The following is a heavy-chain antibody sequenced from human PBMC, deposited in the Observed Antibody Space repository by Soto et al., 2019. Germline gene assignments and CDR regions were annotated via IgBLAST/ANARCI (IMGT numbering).Heavy chain of an antibody. V-gene: IGHV4-4*07. D-gene: IGHD3-9*01. J-gene: IGHJ4*02. CDR3: ARASQCKSYFDCFAWLDY. Sequence: PSETLSLTCTFSNDSISVLYWTWIRQPAGKGLERIGRIYSSGETNYNPSLTGRVIMSLDTSKNQFSLNLTSVTAADTAVYYCARASQCKSYFDCFAWLDYWGQGTMVTVSS. CDR2: IYSSGET. CDR1: NDSISVLY.